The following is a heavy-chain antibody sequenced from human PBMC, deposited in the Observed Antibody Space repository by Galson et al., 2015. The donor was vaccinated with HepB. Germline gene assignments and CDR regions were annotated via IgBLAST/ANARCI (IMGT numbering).Heavy chain of an antibody. CDR2: IKRKIDGGTI. J-gene: IGHJ4*02. Sequence: SLRLSCAASGFTFSNAWMNWVRQAPGKGLEWVGRIKRKIDGGTIDYAAPVKGRFTISRDDSKNTLYLQMNSLKTEDTAVYFCITRQSLAVTGMIPYWGQGTLVTVSS. CDR3: ITRQSLAVTGMIPY. V-gene: IGHV3-15*01. D-gene: IGHD6-19*01. CDR1: GFTFSNAW.